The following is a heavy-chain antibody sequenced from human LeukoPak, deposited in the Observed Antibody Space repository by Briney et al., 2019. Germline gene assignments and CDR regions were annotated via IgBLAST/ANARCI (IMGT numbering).Heavy chain of an antibody. V-gene: IGHV4-4*02. J-gene: IGHJ4*02. CDR2: IYHSGST. Sequence: PSGTLSLTCAVSGGSISSSNWWSWVRQPPGKGLEWIGEIYHSGSTNYNPSLKSRVTISVDKSKNQFSLKLSSVTAADTAVYYCAREVGPYTGTNAGDYWGQGTLVTVSS. CDR3: AREVGPYTGTNAGDY. D-gene: IGHD1-26*01. CDR1: GGSISSSNW.